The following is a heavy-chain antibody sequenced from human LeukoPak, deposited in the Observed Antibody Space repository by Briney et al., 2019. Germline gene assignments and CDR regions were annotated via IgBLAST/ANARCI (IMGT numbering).Heavy chain of an antibody. D-gene: IGHD1-26*01. CDR2: ISYDGSNK. CDR3: ARGPELLFDDFDI. J-gene: IGHJ3*02. CDR1: GFTFSSYA. Sequence: PGGSLRLSCAASGFTFSSYAMHWVRQAPGKGLEWVAVISYDGSNKYYAASVKGRFTISRDNSNNTLYMQMNSLRAEDTAVYYCARGPELLFDDFDIWGQGTMVTVSS. V-gene: IGHV3-30*01.